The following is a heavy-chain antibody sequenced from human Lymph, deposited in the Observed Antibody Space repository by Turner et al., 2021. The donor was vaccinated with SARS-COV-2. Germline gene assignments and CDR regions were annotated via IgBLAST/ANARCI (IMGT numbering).Heavy chain of an antibody. CDR2: ISGIGGST. V-gene: IGHV3-23*01. CDR1: GFTFSSYA. J-gene: IGHJ4*02. D-gene: IGHD3-22*01. Sequence: EEQLLESGGGLVQPGRSLRLSCAASGFTFSSYAMSWVRQAPGKGLEWVATISGIGGSTYYADSVKRRFTISRDNSKNTLYLQMNSLRAEDTAVYYCAKNEMAMIVVVITLFDYWGQGTLVTVSS. CDR3: AKNEMAMIVVVITLFDY.